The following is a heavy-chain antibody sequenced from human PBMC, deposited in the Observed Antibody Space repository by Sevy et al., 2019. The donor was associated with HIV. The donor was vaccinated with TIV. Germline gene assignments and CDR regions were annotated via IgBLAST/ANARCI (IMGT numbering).Heavy chain of an antibody. CDR1: GFTFSSYW. D-gene: IGHD3-3*01. J-gene: IGHJ6*02. CDR2: IKQDGSEK. Sequence: GESLKISCAASGFTFSSYWMSWVRQAPGKGLEWVANIKQDGSEKYYVDSVKGRFTISRDNAKNSLYLQMNSLRAEDTAVYYCARHVVRGYDFWSGYPYYYYYGMDVWGQGTTVTVSS. CDR3: ARHVVRGYDFWSGYPYYYYYGMDV. V-gene: IGHV3-7*01.